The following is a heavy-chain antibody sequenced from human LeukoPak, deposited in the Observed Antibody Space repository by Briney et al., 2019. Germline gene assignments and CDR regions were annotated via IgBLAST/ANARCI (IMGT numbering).Heavy chain of an antibody. CDR2: INTDSSDI. D-gene: IGHD2-21*01. V-gene: IGHV3-21*05. J-gene: IGHJ4*02. CDR1: GFTFSRYA. CDR3: ARDIFQPGLIDS. Sequence: GGSLRLSCAASGFTFSRYAMNWVRQAPGKGLQWVSYINTDSSDIHYADSVKGRFTISRDNARNTLYLQLSSLRAEDSAVYYCARDIFQPGLIDSWGQGTLVTVSS.